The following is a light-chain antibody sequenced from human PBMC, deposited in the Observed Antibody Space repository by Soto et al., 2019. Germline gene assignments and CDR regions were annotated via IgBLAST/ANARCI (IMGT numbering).Light chain of an antibody. CDR2: ENN. CDR1: STNIGAGYD. Sequence: QSVLTQPPSVSGAPGQRVTICCTGSSTNIGAGYDVHWYQQPPGKGPKLLIFENNKRPSGVPDRFSGSKSGTSASLAITGLLPEDEADYYCQSYDSGLSVVFGGGTQLTVL. V-gene: IGLV1-40*01. J-gene: IGLJ2*01. CDR3: QSYDSGLSVV.